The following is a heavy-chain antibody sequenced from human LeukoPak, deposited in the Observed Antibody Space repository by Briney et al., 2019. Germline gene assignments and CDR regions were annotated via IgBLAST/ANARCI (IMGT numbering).Heavy chain of an antibody. CDR1: GFTFNDYA. V-gene: IGHV3-9*01. CDR3: AKTSSVTTDYFDY. J-gene: IGHJ4*02. D-gene: IGHD4-17*01. CDR2: ISWNSGSI. Sequence: PGGSLRLSSAASGFTFNDYAMHWVRQAPGKGLEWVSGISWNSGSIGYADSVKGRFTISRDNAKNSLYLQMNSLRAEDTALYYCAKTSSVTTDYFDYWGQGTLVTVSS.